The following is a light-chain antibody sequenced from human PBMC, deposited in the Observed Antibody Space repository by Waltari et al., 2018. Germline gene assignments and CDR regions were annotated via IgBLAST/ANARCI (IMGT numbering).Light chain of an antibody. V-gene: IGLV3-25*03. CDR3: RSADSSATDVI. J-gene: IGLJ2*01. CDR1: ALRRQD. CDR2: KDT. Sequence: SDALTQPHSVPVSPAQTARMTCYGDALRRQDAHRYQQKAGQAPVLLIYKDTQRPSGMPERCAGSNTGTTITVTISVGQSDDEADYYCRSADSSATDVIFGGGTRLIVL.